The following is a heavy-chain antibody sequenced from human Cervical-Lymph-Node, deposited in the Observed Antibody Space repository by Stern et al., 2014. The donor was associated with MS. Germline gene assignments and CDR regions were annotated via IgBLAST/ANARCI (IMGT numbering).Heavy chain of an antibody. CDR1: GFSLSSGRMG. Sequence: QVTLKESGPVLVKPTETLTLTCTVSGFSLSSGRMGVSWIRQPPGKALEWLAHSVSNDEKFYSTSLKSRLTISKDTSKSQVVLTMTNMDPVDTATYYCARIHVDYYGTFDSWGQGTLVTVSS. CDR2: SVSNDEK. D-gene: IGHD3-16*01. V-gene: IGHV2-26*01. J-gene: IGHJ4*02. CDR3: ARIHVDYYGTFDS.